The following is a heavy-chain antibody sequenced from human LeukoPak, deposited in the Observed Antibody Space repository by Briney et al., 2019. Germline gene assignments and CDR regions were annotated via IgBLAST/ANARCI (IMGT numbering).Heavy chain of an antibody. CDR3: ARGPILYVVTATRLDY. J-gene: IGHJ4*02. D-gene: IGHD2-21*02. CDR1: GFTFSNYW. V-gene: IGHV3-7*01. CDR2: IQEDGSGK. Sequence: GGSLRLSCAASGFTFSNYWISWVRQAAGKGLEWVANIQEDGSGKYYVDSVRGRFTISRDNAKNSLYLQMNSLRAEDTAVYYCARGPILYVVTATRLDYWGQGTLVTVSS.